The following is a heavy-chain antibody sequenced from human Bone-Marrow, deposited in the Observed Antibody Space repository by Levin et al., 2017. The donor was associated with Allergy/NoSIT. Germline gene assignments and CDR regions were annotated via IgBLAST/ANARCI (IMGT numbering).Heavy chain of an antibody. CDR2: ITASGYGS. D-gene: IGHD2-21*01. CDR1: GFISSRHG. Sequence: GASVKVSCAASGFISSRHGMTWVRQAPGKGLEWVPGITASGYGSSYADSVKGRFTISRDNVKNTVYLQMNSLRVEDTAVYYCAKGVILYFYYGLDVWGQGTTVTVSS. CDR3: AKGVILYFYYGLDV. V-gene: IGHV3-23*01. J-gene: IGHJ6*02.